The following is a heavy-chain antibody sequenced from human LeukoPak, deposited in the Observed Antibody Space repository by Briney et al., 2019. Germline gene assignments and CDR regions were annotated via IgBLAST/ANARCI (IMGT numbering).Heavy chain of an antibody. CDR1: GGSLYSGDSKTNGAYY. D-gene: IGHD3-3*01. CDR2: IYHSEST. J-gene: IGHJ4*02. Sequence: SETLSLTCTVSGGSLYSGDSKTNGAYYWTWIRQPPGKGLEWIGYIYHSESTYYNPSFKSRVTISVDRSKNQFSLRLNSVTAADTAVYYCARKSTIFGVIAHSPFDYWGQGTLVTVSS. V-gene: IGHV4-30-2*01. CDR3: ARKSTIFGVIAHSPFDY.